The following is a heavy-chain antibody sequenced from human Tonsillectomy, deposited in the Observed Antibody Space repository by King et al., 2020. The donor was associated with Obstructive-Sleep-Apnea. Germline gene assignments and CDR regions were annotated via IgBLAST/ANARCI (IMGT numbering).Heavy chain of an antibody. CDR1: GGSISSYY. CDR2: IHYSGST. CDR3: ARGSPGGSGSYYSPYYYGMDV. V-gene: IGHV4-59*01. J-gene: IGHJ6*02. Sequence: QLQESGPGLVKPSETLSLTCTVSGGSISSYYWSWIRQPPGKGLEWVGYIHYSGSTNYNPSLKSRVTISADTSKNQNSLKLSSVPAADTAVYYCARGSPGGSGSYYSPYYYGMDVWGQGTTVTVSS. D-gene: IGHD3-10*01.